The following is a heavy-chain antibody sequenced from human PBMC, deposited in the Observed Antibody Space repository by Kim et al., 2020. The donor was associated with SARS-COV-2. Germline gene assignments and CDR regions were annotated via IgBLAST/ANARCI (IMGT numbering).Heavy chain of an antibody. J-gene: IGHJ6*02. CDR1: GFTFSSYA. V-gene: IGHV3-23*01. D-gene: IGHD4-4*01. Sequence: GGSLRLSCAASGFTFSSYAMSWVRQAPGKGLEWVSAISGSGGSTYYADSVKGRFTISRDNSKNTLYLQMNSLRAEDTAVYYCAKAYGSPTTADYYYHYGMDVWGQGTTVTVSS. CDR3: AKAYGSPTTADYYYHYGMDV. CDR2: ISGSGGST.